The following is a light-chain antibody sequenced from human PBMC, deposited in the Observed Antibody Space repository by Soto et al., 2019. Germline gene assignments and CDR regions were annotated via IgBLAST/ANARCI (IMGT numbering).Light chain of an antibody. V-gene: IGKV3-15*01. CDR2: GAS. CDR1: QSVNSN. J-gene: IGKJ1*01. CDR3: QQYNNWWT. Sequence: EIAMTQSPATLSVSPGERATLSCRASQSVNSNLAWYQQKPGQAPGRLIYGASTRATGIPARFSGSGSATGFTLTVSSVQSEDFAVYYCQQYNNWWTFGQGTKVEIK.